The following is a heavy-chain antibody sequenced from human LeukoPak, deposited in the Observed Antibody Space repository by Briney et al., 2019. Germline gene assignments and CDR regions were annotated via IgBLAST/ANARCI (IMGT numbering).Heavy chain of an antibody. D-gene: IGHD6-19*01. CDR3: TRDLTGWSWFDP. V-gene: IGHV3-15*01. J-gene: IGHJ5*02. CDR1: GFSFSDAW. Sequence: GGSLRLSCRGSGFSFSDAWLSWVRQPPGMGLEWVATIKTKSHGATTEDAAPVKGRFSVSRDDSKNTVYLQMNSLKMEDSGLYFCTRDLTGWSWFDPWGPGTLVTVSS. CDR2: IKTKSHGATT.